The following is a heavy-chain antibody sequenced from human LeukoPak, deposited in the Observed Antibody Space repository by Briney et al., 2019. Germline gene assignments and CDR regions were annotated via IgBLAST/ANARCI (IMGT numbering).Heavy chain of an antibody. J-gene: IGHJ6*03. D-gene: IGHD6-6*01. CDR1: GFTFSDYY. Sequence: GGSLRLSCAASGFTFSDYYMSWIRQAPGKGLEWVSYMSSSGSTIYHADSVKGRFTISRDNAKNSLYLQMNSLRAEDTAVYYCAKTTARANYYYYMDVWGKGTTVTVSS. CDR2: MSSSGSTI. CDR3: AKTTARANYYYYMDV. V-gene: IGHV3-11*01.